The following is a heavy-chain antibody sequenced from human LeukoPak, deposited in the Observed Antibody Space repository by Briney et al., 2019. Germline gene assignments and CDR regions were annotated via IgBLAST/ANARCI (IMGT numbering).Heavy chain of an antibody. CDR2: IKSRADGGTI. D-gene: IGHD2-8*01. V-gene: IGHV3-15*01. Sequence: GGSLRLSCAASGFTFSSYEMNWVRQAPGKGLEWVGRIKSRADGGTIDYAAPVKGRFTMSRDDSKNTVYLQMNSLKAEDTAVYYCTRSSYTNSWFFYWGQGSLVTVSS. J-gene: IGHJ4*02. CDR3: TRSSYTNSWFFY. CDR1: GFTFSSYE.